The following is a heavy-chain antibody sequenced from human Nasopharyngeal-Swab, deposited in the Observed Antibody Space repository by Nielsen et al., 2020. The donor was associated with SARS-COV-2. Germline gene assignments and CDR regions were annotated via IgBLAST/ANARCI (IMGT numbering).Heavy chain of an antibody. D-gene: IGHD3-9*01. CDR3: ARGILRYFDWTPPGY. CDR2: IYPGDSDT. J-gene: IGHJ4*02. CDR1: GYSFTSYW. V-gene: IGHV5-51*01. Sequence: GESLKISCKGSGYSFTSYWIGWVRQMPGKGLEWMGIIYPGDSDTRYSPSFQGQVTISADKSISTAYLQWSSLKASDTAMYYCARGILRYFDWTPPGYWGQGTLVTVSS.